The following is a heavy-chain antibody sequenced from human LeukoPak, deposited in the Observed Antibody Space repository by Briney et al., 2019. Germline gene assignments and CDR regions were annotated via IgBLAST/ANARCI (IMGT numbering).Heavy chain of an antibody. D-gene: IGHD3-22*01. CDR2: IYYSGST. J-gene: IGHJ3*02. V-gene: IGHV4-39*01. Sequence: SKTLSLTCTVSGGSISSSSYYWGWIRQPPGKGLEWIGSIYYSGSTYYNPSLKSRVTISVDTSKNQFSLKLSSVTAADTAVYYCEMTTGRYDSSGYLGAFDIWGQGTMVTVSS. CDR1: GGSISSSSYY. CDR3: EMTTGRYDSSGYLGAFDI.